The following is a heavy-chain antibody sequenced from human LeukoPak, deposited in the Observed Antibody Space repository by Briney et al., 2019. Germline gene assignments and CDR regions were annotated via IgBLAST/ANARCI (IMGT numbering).Heavy chain of an antibody. CDR2: INHSGST. D-gene: IGHD3-10*01. CDR1: GGSFSGYY. CDR3: ASTYYYGSGSYYPDY. J-gene: IGHJ4*02. V-gene: IGHV4-34*01. Sequence: SETLSLTCAVYGGSFSGYYWSWIRQPPGKGLEWIGEINHSGSTNYNPSLKSRVTISVDTSKNQFSLKLSSVTAADTAVYYCASTYYYGSGSYYPDYWGQGTLVTVSS.